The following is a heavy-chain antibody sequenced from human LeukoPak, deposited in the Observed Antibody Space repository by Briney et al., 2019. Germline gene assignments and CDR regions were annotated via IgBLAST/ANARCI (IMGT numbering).Heavy chain of an antibody. V-gene: IGHV3-23*01. J-gene: IGHJ4*02. CDR2: ISGSGGST. CDR3: AKDPRGYRGPWVYFPFDY. D-gene: IGHD5-12*01. Sequence: PGVSLRLSYAASGFTFSSYPMSWVPQAPGKGLEGVSAISGSGGSTSYADSVKGRFTISRDNSKNTLYLQMNSLRAEDAAVYYCAKDPRGYRGPWVYFPFDYWGQGTLVTVSS. CDR1: GFTFSSYP.